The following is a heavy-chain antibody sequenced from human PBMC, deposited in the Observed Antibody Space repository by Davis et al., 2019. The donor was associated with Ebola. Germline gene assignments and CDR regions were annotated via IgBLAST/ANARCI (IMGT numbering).Heavy chain of an antibody. V-gene: IGHV5-51*01. D-gene: IGHD3-10*01. Sequence: GESLKISCKGSGYSFNTYWIAWVRQMPGKGLEWMGMFYPGDSDTRYSPSFQGQVTISADKSISTAYLQWSSLKASDSAMYYCVGYGSGSSLDYWGQGTLVTVSS. J-gene: IGHJ4*02. CDR3: VGYGSGSSLDY. CDR1: GYSFNTYW. CDR2: FYPGDSDT.